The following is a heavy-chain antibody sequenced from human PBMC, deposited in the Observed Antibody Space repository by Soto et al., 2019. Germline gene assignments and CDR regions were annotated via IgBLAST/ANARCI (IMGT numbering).Heavy chain of an antibody. V-gene: IGHV1-3*05. Sequence: QVQLVQSGAEEKKPGASVKVSCKASGYTFTGYAMHWVRQAPGQRLEWMGWINAGNGNTKNSQKCQGRVTITRDTSASTAYMELSSLRSEDTAVYYCARAVAVAADFDYWGQGTLVTVSS. CDR1: GYTFTGYA. D-gene: IGHD6-19*01. J-gene: IGHJ4*02. CDR3: ARAVAVAADFDY. CDR2: INAGNGNT.